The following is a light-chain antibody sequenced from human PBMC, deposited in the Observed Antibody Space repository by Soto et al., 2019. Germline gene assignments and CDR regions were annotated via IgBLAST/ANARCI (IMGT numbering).Light chain of an antibody. CDR2: KAS. J-gene: IGKJ4*01. CDR1: QSISSW. V-gene: IGKV1-5*03. CDR3: QQYSFHPFT. Sequence: DIQMTQSPSTLSASVGDRVTITCRASQSISSWLAWYQQKPGKAPKALIYKASSLESGVPTRLSGSRSGTEFTLNISSLNHDEFAAYYCQQYSFHPFTFGGGTKVEIE.